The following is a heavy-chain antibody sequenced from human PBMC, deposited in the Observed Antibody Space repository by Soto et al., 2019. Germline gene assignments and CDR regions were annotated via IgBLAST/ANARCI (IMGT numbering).Heavy chain of an antibody. V-gene: IGHV4-34*01. CDR2: INHSGST. Sequence: QVQLQQWGAGLLKPSETLSLTCAVYGGSFSGYYWSWIRQPPGKGLEWIGEINHSGSTNYNPSLKRRVTISVDTSKNQFSLKLSSVTAAETAVYYCARGYSSGWYRFDYWGQGTLVTVSS. CDR3: ARGYSSGWYRFDY. CDR1: GGSFSGYY. J-gene: IGHJ4*02. D-gene: IGHD6-19*01.